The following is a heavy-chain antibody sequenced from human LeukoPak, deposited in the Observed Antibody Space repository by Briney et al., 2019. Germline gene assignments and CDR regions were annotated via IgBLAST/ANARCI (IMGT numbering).Heavy chain of an antibody. D-gene: IGHD3-3*01. CDR3: ARHTGSLYDFWSGYIDY. V-gene: IGHV1-18*01. CDR1: GYTFTSYG. CDR2: ISAYNGNT. Sequence: ASVKVSRKASGYTFTSYGISWVRQAPGQGLEWMGWISAYNGNTNYVQKFQGRVTMTTDTSTRTAYMELRSLRSDDTAVYYCARHTGSLYDFWSGYIDYWGQGTLVTVSS. J-gene: IGHJ4*02.